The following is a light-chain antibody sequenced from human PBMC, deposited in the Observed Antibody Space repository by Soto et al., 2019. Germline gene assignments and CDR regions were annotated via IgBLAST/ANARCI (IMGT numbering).Light chain of an antibody. J-gene: IGLJ2*01. V-gene: IGLV2-14*03. CDR3: SSYTSSSTYVV. CDR2: GVS. Sequence: QAVVTQPASVSGSPGQSITFSCTGTSSDVGGYNYVSWYQQRPGKAPKLLIYGVSDRPSGVSGRFSGSKSDNTASLTISGLQAEDEADYYCSSYTSSSTYVVFGGGTKLTVL. CDR1: SSDVGGYNY.